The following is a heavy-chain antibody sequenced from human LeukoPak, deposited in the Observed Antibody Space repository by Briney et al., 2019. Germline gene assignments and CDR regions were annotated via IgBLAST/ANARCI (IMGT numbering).Heavy chain of an antibody. D-gene: IGHD6-19*01. CDR1: AFTLDSNP. J-gene: IGHJ4*02. Sequence: PGGSPRPPCSASAFTLDSNPIAGVRQAPGKGLEWVSVIHPGGTIYYADSVKGTFTISRDNSKNTLYLEMNTLRVEDTAVYYCATYSMAWYEVYWGPGTLVTVSS. CDR3: ATYSMAWYEVY. CDR2: IHPGGTI. V-gene: IGHV3-66*01.